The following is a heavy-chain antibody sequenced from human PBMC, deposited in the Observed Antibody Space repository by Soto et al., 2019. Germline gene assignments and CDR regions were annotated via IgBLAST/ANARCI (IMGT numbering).Heavy chain of an antibody. J-gene: IGHJ4*02. D-gene: IGHD1-1*01. CDR1: GGSMISYY. Sequence: SETLSLTCTVSGGSMISYYWSWIRQPPGKGLEWIGYIYYSGSTNYNPSLKSRVTISVDTSKNQFSLKLRSLTAADTAVYYCARRYGYSFDYWGQGTLVTVSS. CDR3: ARRYGYSFDY. CDR2: IYYSGST. V-gene: IGHV4-59*08.